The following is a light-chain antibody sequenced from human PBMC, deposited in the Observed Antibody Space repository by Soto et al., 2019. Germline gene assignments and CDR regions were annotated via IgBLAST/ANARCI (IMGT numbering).Light chain of an antibody. Sequence: DIQMTQSPSTLSASVGDRVPITCRASQSIGRRLAWYQQKPGKAPKLLIYDASSLESGVPSRFSGSGSGTDFTLTISGLQPDDFATYYCQQYNRYSWTFGQGAKVDIK. CDR2: DAS. CDR1: QSIGRR. J-gene: IGKJ1*01. CDR3: QQYNRYSWT. V-gene: IGKV1-5*01.